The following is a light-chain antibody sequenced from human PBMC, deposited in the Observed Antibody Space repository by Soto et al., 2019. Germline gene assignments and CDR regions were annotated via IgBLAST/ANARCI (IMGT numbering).Light chain of an antibody. CDR1: QSISSS. CDR3: QQGDSFPIT. Sequence: DIQMTQSPSSVSASVGDRVTITCRASQSISSSLAWYQQKPGTVPKLLIYAASSLQSGVPSRFSGSGAGTEFTLSITSLQPEDFGPYYCQQGDSFPITFGQGTRLEIK. V-gene: IGKV1-12*01. CDR2: AAS. J-gene: IGKJ5*01.